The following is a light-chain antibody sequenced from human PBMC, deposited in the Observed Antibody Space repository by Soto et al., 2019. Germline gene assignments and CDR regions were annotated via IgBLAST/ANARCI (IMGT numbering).Light chain of an antibody. J-gene: IGKJ1*01. CDR2: AAS. V-gene: IGKV3-15*01. CDR1: QSVSNK. Sequence: EIVMTQSPATLSVSPGERATLSCRASQSVSNKLVWYQQKPGQAPRLPIYAASTRATGIPARFSGSGSETDFTLTISRLEPEDSAVYYCQQSGRPFGQGTKVDI. CDR3: QQSGRP.